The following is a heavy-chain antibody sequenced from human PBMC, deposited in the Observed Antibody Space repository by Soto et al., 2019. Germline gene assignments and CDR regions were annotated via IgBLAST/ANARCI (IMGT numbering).Heavy chain of an antibody. CDR1: GFTFSRHA. CDR3: ARDKMMFGELLYPFDY. Sequence: QVQLVESGGGVVQPGRSLRLSCAASGFTFSRHAMDWVRQAPGKGLEWVAFISDNGRTKDYADSVKGRFTISRDNSKNTLYLQMNSLRAEDTAVYYCARDKMMFGELLYPFDYWGQGTLVTVSS. D-gene: IGHD3-10*02. J-gene: IGHJ4*02. V-gene: IGHV3-30-3*01. CDR2: ISDNGRTK.